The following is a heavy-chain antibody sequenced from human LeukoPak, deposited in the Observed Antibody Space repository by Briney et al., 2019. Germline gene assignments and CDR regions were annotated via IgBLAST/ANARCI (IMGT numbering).Heavy chain of an antibody. CDR3: ARGGAFYGDYDALYYYYHMDV. CDR2: IYYSGST. V-gene: IGHV4-61*10. Sequence: PSETLSLTCTVSGGSISSGSYYWSWIRQPAGKGLEWIGYIYYSGSTNYNPSLKSRVTISVDTSKNQFSLKLSSVTAADTAVYYCARGGAFYGDYDALYYYYHMDVWGKGTTVTISS. D-gene: IGHD4-17*01. J-gene: IGHJ6*03. CDR1: GGSISSGSYY.